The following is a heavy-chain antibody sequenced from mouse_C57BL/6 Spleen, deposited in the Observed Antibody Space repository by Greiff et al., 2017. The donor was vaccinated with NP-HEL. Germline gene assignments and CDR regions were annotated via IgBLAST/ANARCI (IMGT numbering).Heavy chain of an antibody. J-gene: IGHJ3*01. CDR2: FYPGSGSI. Sequence: VKLQESGAELVKPGASVKLSCKASGYTFTEYTIHWVKQRSGQGLEWIGWFYPGSGSIKYNEKFKDKATLTADKSSSTVYMELSRLTSEDSAVYFCARHEDPGITTVPSFAYWGQGTLVTVSA. CDR1: GYTFTEYT. CDR3: ARHEDPGITTVPSFAY. D-gene: IGHD1-1*01. V-gene: IGHV1-62-2*01.